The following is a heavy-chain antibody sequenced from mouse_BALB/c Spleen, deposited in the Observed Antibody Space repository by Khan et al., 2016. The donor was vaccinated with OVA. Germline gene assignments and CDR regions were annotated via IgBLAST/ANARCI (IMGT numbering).Heavy chain of an antibody. V-gene: IGHV9-3-1*01. D-gene: IGHD2-14*01. CDR3: ARVGYNGTMDY. J-gene: IGHJ4*01. CDR1: GYTFTNNG. Sequence: LVESRPALKKPGETVKIPCKASGYTFTNNGMHWVKLTPGKVYKWMGWKNTYSGKTAYADDFKGRFAFSLETSASTAYLQINNLKNEDTATYFCARVGYNGTMDYGGQGTSVTVSS. CDR2: KNTYSGKT.